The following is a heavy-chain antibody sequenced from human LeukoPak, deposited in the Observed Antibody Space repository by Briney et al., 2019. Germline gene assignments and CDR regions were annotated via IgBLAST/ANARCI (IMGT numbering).Heavy chain of an antibody. CDR2: ISYDGSNK. CDR3: AKDWELRWSQGGFDY. D-gene: IGHD3-10*01. V-gene: IGHV3-30*18. Sequence: QPGGSLRLSCAASGFTFSSYGMHWVRQAPGRGLEWVAVISYDGSNKYYADSVKGRFTIPRDNSKNTLYLQMNSLRAEDTAAYYCAKDWELRWSQGGFDYWGQGTLLTVSS. CDR1: GFTFSSYG. J-gene: IGHJ4*02.